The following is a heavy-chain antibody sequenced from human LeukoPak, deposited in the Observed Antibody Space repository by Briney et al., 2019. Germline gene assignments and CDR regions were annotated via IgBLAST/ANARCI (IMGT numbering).Heavy chain of an antibody. Sequence: PGGSLRLSCAASGFTFSRYAMSWVRQAPGKGLEWVPSLSGSGGSTYYADSVKGRFTISRDNSKNMLYLQLNSLRLEDTAVYYCAKIFTSGYYKDAFDIWGQGAMVTVSS. CDR2: LSGSGGST. CDR3: AKIFTSGYYKDAFDI. J-gene: IGHJ3*02. D-gene: IGHD5-12*01. V-gene: IGHV3-23*01. CDR1: GFTFSRYA.